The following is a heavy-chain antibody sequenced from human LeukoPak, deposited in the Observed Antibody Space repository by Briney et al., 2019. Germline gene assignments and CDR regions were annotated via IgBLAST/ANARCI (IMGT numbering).Heavy chain of an antibody. CDR3: ARGSGGFFDY. V-gene: IGHV6-1*01. CDR1: GDSDSSDSAA. CDR2: TYYRSKWYN. Sequence: SQSLSLTCATSGDSDSSDSAAWNWIRQSPLRGLEWLGRTYYRSKWYNDYAVSVKSRITINPDTSKNQFSLQLNSVTPEDTAVYSCARGSGGFFDYWGQGTLVTVSS. D-gene: IGHD3-16*01. J-gene: IGHJ4*02.